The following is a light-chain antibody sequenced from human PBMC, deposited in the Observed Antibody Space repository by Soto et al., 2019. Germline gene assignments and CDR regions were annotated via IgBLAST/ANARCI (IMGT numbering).Light chain of an antibody. CDR3: CSYTYSGTYV. CDR1: ASDVGGYNY. V-gene: IGLV2-14*01. CDR2: EVT. J-gene: IGLJ1*01. Sequence: QSALTQPASVSGSPGQSITISCAGTASDVGGYNYVSWYQHHPGKAPKLMIYEVTSRPSGVSSRFSGSKSGNTASLTISGLQTEDDGDYFCCSYTYSGTYVLGTGTKVTVL.